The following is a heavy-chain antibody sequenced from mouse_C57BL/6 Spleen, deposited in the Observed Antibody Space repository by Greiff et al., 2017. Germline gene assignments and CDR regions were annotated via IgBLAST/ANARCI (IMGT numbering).Heavy chain of an antibody. Sequence: DVKLVESGGGLVKPGGSLKLSCAASGFTFSSYAMSWVRQTPEKRLEWVATISDGGSYTYYPDNVKGRFTISRDNAKNKLYLQMSQLKCEDTSMYYCARDQESSGSPFAYGAQGTLVTVSA. V-gene: IGHV5-4*01. CDR2: ISDGGSYT. D-gene: IGHD3-2*02. CDR1: GFTFSSYA. J-gene: IGHJ3*01. CDR3: ARDQESSGSPFAY.